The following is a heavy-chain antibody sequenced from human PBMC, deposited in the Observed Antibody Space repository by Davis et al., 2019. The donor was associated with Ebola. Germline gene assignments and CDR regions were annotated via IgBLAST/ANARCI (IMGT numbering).Heavy chain of an antibody. D-gene: IGHD4-17*01. CDR2: INAGNGNT. CDR1: GYTFTRFA. CDR3: AGNSVTTRLDYYGMDV. Sequence: AASAKVSCKASGYTFTRFAIHWVRHAPGQRLEWMGWINAGNGNTIYSQNFQGRVTITRDTSASTVYMELSSLRSEDTAVYYCAGNSVTTRLDYYGMDVWGQGTTVTVSS. J-gene: IGHJ6*02. V-gene: IGHV1-3*01.